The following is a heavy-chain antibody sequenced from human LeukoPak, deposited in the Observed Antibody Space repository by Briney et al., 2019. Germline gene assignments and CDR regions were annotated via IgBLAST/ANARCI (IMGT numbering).Heavy chain of an antibody. V-gene: IGHV1-69*05. Sequence: SVKVSCKASGGTFSSYAISWVRQAPGQGLEWMRGIIPIFCKANYAQKFQGRVTITTDESTSTAYMELSSLRSEDTAVYYCARSHIVVVPAAKSYSYYMDVWGKGTTVTVSS. J-gene: IGHJ6*03. D-gene: IGHD2-2*01. CDR1: GGTFSSYA. CDR3: ARSHIVVVPAAKSYSYYMDV. CDR2: IIPIFCKA.